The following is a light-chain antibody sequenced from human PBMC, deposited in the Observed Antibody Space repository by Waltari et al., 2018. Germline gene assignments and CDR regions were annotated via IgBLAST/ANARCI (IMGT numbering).Light chain of an antibody. CDR2: GAS. CDR1: QGISNA. CDR3: QQRNSYPLT. J-gene: IGKJ4*01. V-gene: IGKV1-13*02. Sequence: AIQMTQSPSPPSASVGDNVPITCRASQGISNALAWYQQKLGKAPEFLIYGASSLQSGVPSRFSGSGSGTDFTLAIDGLQPEDFAVYYCQQRNSYPLTCGGGTKVEIK.